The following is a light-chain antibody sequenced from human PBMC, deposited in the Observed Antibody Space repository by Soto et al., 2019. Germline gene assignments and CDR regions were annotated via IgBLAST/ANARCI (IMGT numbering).Light chain of an antibody. Sequence: QSFLTQPASVSVSPGQSITISCTGTSSDVGGYNYVSWYQQHPGKAPKLMIYEVSNRPSGVSNRFSGSKSGNTASLTISGLQAEDEADYYCSSYTSSSTYVFATGTKVTVL. CDR2: EVS. CDR3: SSYTSSSTYV. V-gene: IGLV2-14*01. CDR1: SSDVGGYNY. J-gene: IGLJ1*01.